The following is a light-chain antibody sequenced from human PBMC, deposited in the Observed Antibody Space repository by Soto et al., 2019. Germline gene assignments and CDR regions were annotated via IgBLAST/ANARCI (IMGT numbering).Light chain of an antibody. J-gene: IGLJ1*01. CDR3: QAWDSSTAV. CDR2: QDS. Sequence: SYELTQPPSVSVSPGLTASITCSGDKLGDKLAYWYQQKPGQSPVLVMYQDSKRPSGIPERFSGSNSGNTATLTISGTQSMDEADYYCQAWDSSTAVFGTGTKVIVL. CDR1: KLGDKL. V-gene: IGLV3-1*01.